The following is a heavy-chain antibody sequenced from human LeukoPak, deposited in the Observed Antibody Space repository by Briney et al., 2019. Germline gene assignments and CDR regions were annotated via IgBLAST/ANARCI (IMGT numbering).Heavy chain of an antibody. CDR2: IYYDGST. V-gene: IGHV4-39*02. J-gene: IGHJ3*02. D-gene: IGHD3-9*01. Sequence: SETLSLTCAVAGGSITSSSYSWGWIRQPAGKGLEWIGTIYYDGSTLYKSSLRSRVTISVDTSKNHFSLRLTSATAADTSVYYCARAPLRYYHSPGREKDAFDMWGQGTKVTVSS. CDR3: ARAPLRYYHSPGREKDAFDM. CDR1: GGSITSSSYS.